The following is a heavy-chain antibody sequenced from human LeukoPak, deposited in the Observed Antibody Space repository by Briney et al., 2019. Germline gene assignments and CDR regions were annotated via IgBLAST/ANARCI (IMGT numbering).Heavy chain of an antibody. D-gene: IGHD4-17*01. Sequence: PGGSLRLSCAASGFTFSSYSMNWVRQAPGKGLEWVSSISSSSSYIYYADSVKGRFTISRDNAGNSLYLQMDSLRAEDTAVYYCAKTLGHGYGDRPLDYWGQGALVTVSS. CDR1: GFTFSSYS. CDR3: AKTLGHGYGDRPLDY. J-gene: IGHJ4*02. CDR2: ISSSSSYI. V-gene: IGHV3-21*06.